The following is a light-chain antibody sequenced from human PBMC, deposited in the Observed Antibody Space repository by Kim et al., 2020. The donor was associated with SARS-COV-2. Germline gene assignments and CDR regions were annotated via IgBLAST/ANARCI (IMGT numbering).Light chain of an antibody. CDR2: RAS. CDR3: QQSYAVPLT. Sequence: IQMTQSPSSLSASVGDSITITCRASQSVSKFLNCYQHKPGKAPTLLMYRASTLASGVPSRFSGSGSETDYTLTIGSLQPEDSATYYCQQSYAVPLTFGQGTKVEI. CDR1: QSVSKF. J-gene: IGKJ1*01. V-gene: IGKV1-39*01.